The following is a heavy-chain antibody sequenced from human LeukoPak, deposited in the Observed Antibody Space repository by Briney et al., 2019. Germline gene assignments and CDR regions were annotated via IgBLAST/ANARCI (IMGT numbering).Heavy chain of an antibody. CDR3: ARGTYYDFWSGYYWYYYMDV. CDR1: GYTFTSYD. V-gene: IGHV1-8*03. Sequence: ASVKVSCKASGYTFTSYDINWVRQATGQGLEWMGWMNPNSGNTGYAQKFQGRVTITRNTSISTAYMELSSLRSEDTAVYYCARGTYYDFWSGYYWYYYMDVWGKGTTVTVSS. D-gene: IGHD3-3*01. J-gene: IGHJ6*03. CDR2: MNPNSGNT.